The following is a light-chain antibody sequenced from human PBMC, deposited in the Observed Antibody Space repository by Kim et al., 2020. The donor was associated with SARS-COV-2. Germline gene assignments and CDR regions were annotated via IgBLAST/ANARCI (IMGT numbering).Light chain of an antibody. CDR3: QQYAYWRA. CDR2: GAS. V-gene: IGKV3-15*01. J-gene: IGKJ5*01. Sequence: SLAPGERATLSGSDSQSISSSLAWYQQKPGQAPRVLIYGASARATGIPARFSGSGSGTEFTLTISNLQSEDFAVYYCQQYAYWRAFGQGTRLEIK. CDR1: QSISSS.